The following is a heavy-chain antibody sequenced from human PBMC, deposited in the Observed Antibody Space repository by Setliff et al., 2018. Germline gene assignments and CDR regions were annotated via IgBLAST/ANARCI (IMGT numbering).Heavy chain of an antibody. V-gene: IGHV4-4*08. CDR2: IYTTGST. CDR1: GGSIRNYH. J-gene: IGHJ4*02. D-gene: IGHD2-15*01. CDR3: ARGVAPRGPAD. Sequence: SETLSLTCTVSGGSIRNYHWSWFRQPPGSRLEWIGYIYTTGSTSYNPSLKSRVTMSVDTSKNQFSLKMRSVTAADTAVYHCARGVAPRGPADWGQGTLVTVSS.